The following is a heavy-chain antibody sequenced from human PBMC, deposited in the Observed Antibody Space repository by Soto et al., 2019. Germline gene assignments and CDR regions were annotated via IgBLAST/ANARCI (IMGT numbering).Heavy chain of an antibody. CDR2: IKSKADGGTT. V-gene: IGHV3-15*01. D-gene: IGHD4-17*01. J-gene: IGHJ4*02. Sequence: GSLRLSCAASEFTFANAWISWVRQAPGKGLEWVGRIKSKADGGTTDYAAPVKGRFTISRDESQNTLYLQMNSLKTEDTAVYYCTSLYYGHWGQGTLVTVSS. CDR1: EFTFANAW. CDR3: TSLYYGH.